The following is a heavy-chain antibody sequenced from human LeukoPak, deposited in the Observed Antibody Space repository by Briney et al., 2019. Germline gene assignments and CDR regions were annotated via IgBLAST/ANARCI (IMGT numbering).Heavy chain of an antibody. CDR1: GFIVSSNY. V-gene: IGHV3-53*01. Sequence: PGGSLRLSCAASGFIVSSNYMSWVRQAPGKGLEWVSVIYRDDTTYYADSVKGRFTISRDNSKNTLYLQMSSVRAEDTAVYYCATAAYDSGSYTVNHDYWGQGTLVTVSS. CDR3: ATAAYDSGSYTVNHDY. D-gene: IGHD3-22*01. J-gene: IGHJ4*02. CDR2: IYRDDTT.